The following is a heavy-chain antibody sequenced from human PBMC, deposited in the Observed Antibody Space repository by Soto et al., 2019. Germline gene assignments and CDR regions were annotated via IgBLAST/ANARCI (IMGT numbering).Heavy chain of an antibody. CDR2: IYPGDSDT. Sequence: LGESLKISCKGSGYSFHSYWIGWVRQMPGTGLEWMGIIYPGDSDTRYRPSFQGQVTISADKSISTAYLQWSSLKASDTAMYYCARLRPDTAPYGIDYWGQGTLVTVSS. J-gene: IGHJ4*02. D-gene: IGHD5-18*01. CDR1: GYSFHSYW. CDR3: ARLRPDTAPYGIDY. V-gene: IGHV5-51*01.